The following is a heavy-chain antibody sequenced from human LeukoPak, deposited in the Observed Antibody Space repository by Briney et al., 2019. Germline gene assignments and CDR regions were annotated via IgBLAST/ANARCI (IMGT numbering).Heavy chain of an antibody. CDR1: GGSISSYY. CDR3: ARAMMSYYYYYMDV. D-gene: IGHD3-22*01. Sequence: SETLSLTCAVSGGSISSYYWSWIRQPPGKGLEWIGYIYYSGSTNYNPSLKSRVTISVDTSKNQFSLKLSSVTAADTAVYYCARAMMSYYYYYMDVWGKGTTVTVSS. V-gene: IGHV4-59*08. CDR2: IYYSGST. J-gene: IGHJ6*03.